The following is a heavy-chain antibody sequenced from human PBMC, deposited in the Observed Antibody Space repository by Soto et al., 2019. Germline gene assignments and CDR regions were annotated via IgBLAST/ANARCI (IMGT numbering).Heavy chain of an antibody. V-gene: IGHV3-64D*06. J-gene: IGHJ4*02. CDR2: ISSNGGST. Sequence: LRLSCSASGFTLSSYAMHWVRQAPGKGLEYVSAISSNGGSTYYADSVKGRFTISRDNSKNTLYLQMSSLRAEDTAVYYCVKGGGLRYFDWLGYWGQGTLVTVSS. CDR3: VKGGGLRYFDWLGY. CDR1: GFTLSSYA. D-gene: IGHD3-9*01.